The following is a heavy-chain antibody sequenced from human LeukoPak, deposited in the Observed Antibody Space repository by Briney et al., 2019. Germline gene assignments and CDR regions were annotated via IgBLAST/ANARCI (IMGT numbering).Heavy chain of an antibody. CDR2: IIPIFGTA. V-gene: IGHV1-69*13. D-gene: IGHD6-19*01. CDR3: ARDKGPDAAGPFDY. J-gene: IGHJ4*02. Sequence: ASVKVSCKASRGTFSSYAISWVRQAPGQGLEWMGGIIPIFGTANYAQKFQGRVTITADESTSTAYMELSSLRSEDTAVYYCARDKGPDAAGPFDYWGQGTLVTVSS. CDR1: RGTFSSYA.